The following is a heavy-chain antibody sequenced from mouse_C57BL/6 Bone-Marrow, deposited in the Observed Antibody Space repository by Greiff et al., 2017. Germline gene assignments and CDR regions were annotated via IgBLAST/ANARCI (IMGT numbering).Heavy chain of an antibody. Sequence: LVESGPELVKPGASVKISCKASGYAFSSSWMNWVKQRPGKGLEWIGRIYPGDGDTNYNGKFKGKATLTADKSSSTAYMQLSSLTSEDSAVYFCARERDAMDYWGQGTSVTVSS. J-gene: IGHJ4*01. CDR1: GYAFSSSW. V-gene: IGHV1-82*01. CDR2: IYPGDGDT. CDR3: ARERDAMDY.